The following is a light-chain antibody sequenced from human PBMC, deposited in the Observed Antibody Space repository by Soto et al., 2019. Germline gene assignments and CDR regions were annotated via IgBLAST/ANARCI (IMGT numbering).Light chain of an antibody. Sequence: EIVLTQSPATLSLSPEERATLSCRASPSVSSYLAWYQQKPGQAPRLLIYDAANRAPGITARFSGSGSGTDFTLNISSLESEDLGVYHCQYLSNLPLIFGPGTKVGIK. J-gene: IGKJ3*01. CDR3: QYLSNLPLI. CDR1: PSVSSY. CDR2: DAA. V-gene: IGKV3-11*01.